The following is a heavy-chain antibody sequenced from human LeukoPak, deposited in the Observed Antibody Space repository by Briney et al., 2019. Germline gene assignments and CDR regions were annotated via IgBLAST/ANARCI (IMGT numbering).Heavy chain of an antibody. CDR1: GGSISNYY. V-gene: IGHV4-59*01. CDR2: IYYTGST. D-gene: IGHD2-2*01. Sequence: AEPLSLTCAVSGGSISNYYCTWVRQPPGKGLEWVGYIYYTGSTNHNPSLKSRVTISVDTSKNQVSLKLSSVTAADTAVYYCAARYCASSSCHSNFDYWGQGTLVTVSS. CDR3: AARYCASSSCHSNFDY. J-gene: IGHJ4*02.